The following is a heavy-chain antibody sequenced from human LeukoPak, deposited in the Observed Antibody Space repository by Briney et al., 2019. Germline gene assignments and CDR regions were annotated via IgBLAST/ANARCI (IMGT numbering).Heavy chain of an antibody. CDR1: GFAFDSHA. D-gene: IGHD3-3*01. V-gene: IGHV3-23*01. CDR3: AKTRVEWLFGNSSPDY. J-gene: IGHJ4*02. Sequence: GGSLRLSCAASGFAFDSHAMNWVRQAPGKGLEWVSSITGKGSQTYYADSVKGRLIISRDNSKSTLYLQMNSLRAEDTAVYYCAKTRVEWLFGNSSPDYWGQGTLVTVSS. CDR2: ITGKGSQT.